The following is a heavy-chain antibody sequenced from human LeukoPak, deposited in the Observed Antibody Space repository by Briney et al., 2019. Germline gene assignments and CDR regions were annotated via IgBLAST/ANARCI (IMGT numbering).Heavy chain of an antibody. V-gene: IGHV3-30*18. D-gene: IGHD1-26*01. J-gene: IGHJ4*02. CDR2: ISYDGSNK. CDR3: AKDQGGSSYYFDY. Sequence: PGRSLRLSCAASGFTFSSYGMHWVRQAPGKGLEWVAVISYDGSNKYYADSVKGRFSISRDNSKNTLYLQMNSLRAEDTAVYYCAKDQGGSSYYFDYWGQGTLVTVSS. CDR1: GFTFSSYG.